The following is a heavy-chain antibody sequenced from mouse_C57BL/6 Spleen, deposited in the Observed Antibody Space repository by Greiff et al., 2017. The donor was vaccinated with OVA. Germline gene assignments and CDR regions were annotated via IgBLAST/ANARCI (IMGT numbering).Heavy chain of an antibody. CDR2: INPDSSTI. CDR1: GIDFSRYW. CDR3: ASSYYYGSSYGAMDY. V-gene: IGHV4-1*01. D-gene: IGHD1-1*01. Sequence: EVKLLESGGGLVQPGGSLKLSCAASGIDFSRYWMSWVRRAPGKGLEWIGEINPDSSTINYAPSLKDKFIISRDNAKNTLYLQMSKVRSEDTALYYCASSYYYGSSYGAMDYWGQGTSVTVSS. J-gene: IGHJ4*01.